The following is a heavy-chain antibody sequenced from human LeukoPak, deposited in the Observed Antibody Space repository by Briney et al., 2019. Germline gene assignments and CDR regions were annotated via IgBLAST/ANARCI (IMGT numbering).Heavy chain of an antibody. CDR1: GFTFSSYA. Sequence: GGSLRLSCAASGFTFSSYAMSWVRQAPGKGLEWVSGISGSGGSTYYADSVKGRFTISRDNSKNTLYLQMNSLRAEDTAVYYCPKMRLEMATISLIDYWGQGTLVTVSS. D-gene: IGHD5-24*01. J-gene: IGHJ4*02. CDR2: ISGSGGST. CDR3: PKMRLEMATISLIDY. V-gene: IGHV3-23*01.